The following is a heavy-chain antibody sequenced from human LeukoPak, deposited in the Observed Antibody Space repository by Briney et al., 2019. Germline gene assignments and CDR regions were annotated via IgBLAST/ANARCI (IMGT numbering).Heavy chain of an antibody. CDR3: AGGDRGEGGGGCGMDV. Sequence: ASVKVSCKASGYSFTTHYVHWVRQAPGQGLEWMGIINPTVGTTFYAQKFQDRVTMTSETSASIAYLDLNSLRSDDTAVYFCAGGDRGEGGGGCGMDVWGKGTTVTVSS. V-gene: IGHV1-46*01. CDR2: INPTVGTT. D-gene: IGHD3-16*01. CDR1: GYSFTTHY. J-gene: IGHJ6*04.